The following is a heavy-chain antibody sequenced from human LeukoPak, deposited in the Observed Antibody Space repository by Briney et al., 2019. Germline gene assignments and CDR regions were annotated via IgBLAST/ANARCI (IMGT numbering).Heavy chain of an antibody. V-gene: IGHV4-34*01. D-gene: IGHD1-26*01. CDR2: IDNNGIA. CDR1: GDSFSGNF. CDR3: ARGGGGAKAFYFDY. J-gene: IGHJ4*02. Sequence: SETLSLTCAVSGDSFSGNFWTWIRQSPGKGLEWIGDIDNNGIANYNPSLKTRVTMSVHTPRKRFSLRLTSESAADTGVYYCARGGGGAKAFYFDYWGQGSLVTVSS.